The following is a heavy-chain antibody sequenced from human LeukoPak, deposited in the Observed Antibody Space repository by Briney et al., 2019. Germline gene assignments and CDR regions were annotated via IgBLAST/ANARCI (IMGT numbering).Heavy chain of an antibody. Sequence: PGGSLRLSCAASGFTFSSYGMHWVRQAPGKGLEWVAFIRYDGSNKYYADSVKGRFTISRDNSKNTLYLQMNSLRAEDTAVYYCARVHRPVSGWDWSHYYYGMDVWGQGTTVTVSS. J-gene: IGHJ6*02. CDR3: ARVHRPVSGWDWSHYYYGMDV. D-gene: IGHD6-19*01. V-gene: IGHV3-30*02. CDR1: GFTFSSYG. CDR2: IRYDGSNK.